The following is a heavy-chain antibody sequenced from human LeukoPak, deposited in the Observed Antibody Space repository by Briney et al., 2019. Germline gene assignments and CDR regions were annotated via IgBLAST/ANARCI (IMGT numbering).Heavy chain of an antibody. CDR2: INHSGST. Sequence: PSETLSLTCAVYGGSFSSYYWSWIRQPPGKGLEWIGEINHSGSTNYNPSLKSRVTISVDTSKNQFSLKLSSVTAADTAVYYCARGLAGWRPAIYFDYWDHGTLVTVSS. CDR1: GGSFSSYY. J-gene: IGHJ4*01. CDR3: ARGLAGWRPAIYFDY. D-gene: IGHD2-2*01. V-gene: IGHV4-34*01.